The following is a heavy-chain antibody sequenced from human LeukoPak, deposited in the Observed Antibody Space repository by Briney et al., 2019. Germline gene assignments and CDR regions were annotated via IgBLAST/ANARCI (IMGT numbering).Heavy chain of an antibody. V-gene: IGHV4-34*01. D-gene: IGHD3-3*02. J-gene: IGHJ4*02. Sequence: PSETLSLTCAVYGGSFSGYYWNWIRQPPGKGLEWIGEINNSGGTNYNPSLKSRVTISRDTSKNQFSLKLCSVTAADTAVYYCARGRAFFDWGQGTLVTVSS. CDR2: INNSGGT. CDR3: ARGRAFFD. CDR1: GGSFSGYY.